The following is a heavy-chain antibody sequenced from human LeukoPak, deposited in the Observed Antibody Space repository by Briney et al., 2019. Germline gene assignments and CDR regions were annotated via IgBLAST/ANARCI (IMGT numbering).Heavy chain of an antibody. CDR2: INPNSGGT. J-gene: IGHJ6*04. CDR1: GYTFTGHY. Sequence: ASVKVSCKASGYTFTGHYMHWVRQAPGQGLGWMGWINPNSGGTNYAQKFQGWVTMTRDTSISTAYMELSRLTSDDTAVYYCARDVDGMDVWGKGTTVTVSS. V-gene: IGHV1-2*04. CDR3: ARDVDGMDV.